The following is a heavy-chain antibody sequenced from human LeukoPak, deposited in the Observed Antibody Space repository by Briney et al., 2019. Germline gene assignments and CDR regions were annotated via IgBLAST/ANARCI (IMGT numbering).Heavy chain of an antibody. CDR2: IYYSGST. D-gene: IGHD2-15*01. J-gene: IGHJ4*02. V-gene: IGHV4-31*03. Sequence: PSQTLSLTCTVSGGSISSGGYYWSWIRQHPGKGLEWIGYIYYSGSTYYNPSLKSRVTISVDTSKNQFSLKLSSVTAADTAVYYCARGPRLGAATGDEGHDYWGQGTLVTVSS. CDR1: GGSISSGGYY. CDR3: ARGPRLGAATGDEGHDY.